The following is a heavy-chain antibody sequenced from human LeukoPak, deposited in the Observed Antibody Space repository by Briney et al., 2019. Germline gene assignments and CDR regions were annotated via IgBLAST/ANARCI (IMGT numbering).Heavy chain of an antibody. CDR3: AKVFIQRSYYFDY. Sequence: QAGGSLGLSCAASGFTFSSYAVSWVRQAPGKGLEWVSAINGSGGSTYYADSVKGRFTISRDNSKNTLYLQMNSLRAEDTAVYYCAKVFIQRSYYFDYWGQGTLVTVSS. V-gene: IGHV3-23*01. CDR2: INGSGGST. D-gene: IGHD5-18*01. J-gene: IGHJ4*02. CDR1: GFTFSSYA.